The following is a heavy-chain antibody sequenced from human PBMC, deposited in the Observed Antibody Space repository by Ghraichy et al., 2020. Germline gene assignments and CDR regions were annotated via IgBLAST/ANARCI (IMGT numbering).Heavy chain of an antibody. CDR3: AKAEGRRGIAVAGTNYYYMDV. CDR2: IRYDGSNK. CDR1: GFTFSSYG. Sequence: GGSLRLSCAASGFTFSSYGMHWVRQAPGKGLEWVAFIRYDGSNKYYADSVKGRFTISRDNSKNTLYLQMNSLRAEDTAVYYCAKAEGRRGIAVAGTNYYYMDVWGKGTTVTVSS. D-gene: IGHD6-19*01. J-gene: IGHJ6*03. V-gene: IGHV3-30*02.